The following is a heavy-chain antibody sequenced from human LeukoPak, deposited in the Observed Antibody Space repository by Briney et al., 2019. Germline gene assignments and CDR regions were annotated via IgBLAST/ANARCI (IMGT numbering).Heavy chain of an antibody. CDR3: ARVGSTTDY. J-gene: IGHJ4*02. D-gene: IGHD2/OR15-2a*01. CDR2: INSDGSNT. CDR1: GFIFSNYW. Sequence: PGGSLRLSCAASGFIFSNYWIQWVRQAPGKGLVWVSRINSDGSNTIYADSVKGRFTISRDNAKNTLYLQRNNLRAEDTAVYYCARVGSTTDYWGQGTPVTVSS. V-gene: IGHV3-74*01.